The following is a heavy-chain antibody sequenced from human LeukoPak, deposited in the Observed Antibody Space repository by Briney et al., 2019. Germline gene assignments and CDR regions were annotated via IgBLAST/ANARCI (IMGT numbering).Heavy chain of an antibody. CDR1: RGSVSSSSYY. CDR2: IYYNEYT. D-gene: IGHD1-26*01. V-gene: IGHV4-39*01. Sequence: SETLSLTCTVSRGSVSSSSYYWGWIRQPPGKGLEWIGSIYYNEYTCYNPSLKSRVTISVDTSKNQFSLKLSSVTAADTAVYYCARHEYSGSYYGLSWFDPWGPGTLVTVSS. J-gene: IGHJ5*02. CDR3: ARHEYSGSYYGLSWFDP.